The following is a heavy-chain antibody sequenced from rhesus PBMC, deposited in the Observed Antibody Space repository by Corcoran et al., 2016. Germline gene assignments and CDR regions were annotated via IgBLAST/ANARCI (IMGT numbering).Heavy chain of an antibody. J-gene: IGHJ4*01. CDR1: GGSISSGYYY. Sequence: QVQLQESGPGLVKPSETLSLTCAVSGGSISSGYYYWSWIRQPPGKGLEWFGYITFIGSTSYNPSLKSRVTISRDTSKNQFSLKLSSVTAADTAVYYCARDNSSGRRYFDYWGQGVLVTVSS. V-gene: IGHV4-122*02. D-gene: IGHD6-31*01. CDR2: ITFIGST. CDR3: ARDNSSGRRYFDY.